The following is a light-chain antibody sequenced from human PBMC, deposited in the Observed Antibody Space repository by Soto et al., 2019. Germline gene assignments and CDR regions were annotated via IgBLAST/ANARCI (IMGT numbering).Light chain of an antibody. CDR3: QQYNSFWT. CDR1: HTISTW. CDR2: KAS. V-gene: IGKV1-5*03. J-gene: IGKJ1*01. Sequence: DIQMTQSPSTLSASVGDRVTITCRASHTISTWLAWYQQKPGKAPKILIYKASTLESGVPSRVSGSGSGTEFTITISSLQPDDFATYYCQQYNSFWTFGQGTKVEIK.